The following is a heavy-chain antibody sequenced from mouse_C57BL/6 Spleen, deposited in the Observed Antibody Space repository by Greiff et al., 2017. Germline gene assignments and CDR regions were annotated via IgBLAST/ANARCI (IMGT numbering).Heavy chain of an antibody. D-gene: IGHD1-1*01. CDR1: GYTFTSYW. Sequence: QVQLQQPGAELVRPGSSVKLYCKASGYTFTSYWMHWVKQRPIQGLEWIGNIDPSDSETHYNQKFKDKATLTVDKSSSTAYMQLSSLTSEDSAVYYCARGTTVVYYYAMDYWGQGTSVTVSS. J-gene: IGHJ4*01. CDR2: IDPSDSET. CDR3: ARGTTVVYYYAMDY. V-gene: IGHV1-52*01.